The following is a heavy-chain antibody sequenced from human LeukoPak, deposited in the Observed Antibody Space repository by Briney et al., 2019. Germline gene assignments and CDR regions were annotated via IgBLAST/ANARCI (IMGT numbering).Heavy chain of an antibody. D-gene: IGHD5-24*01. V-gene: IGHV3-74*01. CDR1: GLTFSNYW. CDR3: AREYGYNTTHFDY. J-gene: IGHJ4*02. Sequence: QAGGSLRLSFAASGLTFSNYWMHWGRPAPGKGLVWVWRINMGGIITSYADSVKGPFIISRDNAKKTMSLQMNSLRAESTAVYYCAREYGYNTTHFDYWGQGTLVTVSS. CDR2: INMGGIIT.